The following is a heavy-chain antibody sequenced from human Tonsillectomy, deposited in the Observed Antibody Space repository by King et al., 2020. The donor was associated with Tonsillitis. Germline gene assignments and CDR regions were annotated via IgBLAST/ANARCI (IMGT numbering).Heavy chain of an antibody. J-gene: IGHJ4*02. D-gene: IGHD6-19*01. CDR1: GGSLSSHH. CDR3: AGTRSSAFYYDF. Sequence: QLQESGPGLVKPSETLSLTFTVSGGSLSSHHWSWVRPSPGKGLEWIGALSYSGSTTYNPSLKSRVTISGDTAKNQVSLKLASVTAADTAVYFCAGTRSSAFYYDFWGQGSLVTVSS. CDR2: LSYSGST. V-gene: IGHV4-59*11.